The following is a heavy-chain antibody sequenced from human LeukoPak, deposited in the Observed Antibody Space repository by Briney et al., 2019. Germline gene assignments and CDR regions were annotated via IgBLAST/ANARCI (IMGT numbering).Heavy chain of an antibody. CDR3: ARDHSRLEGGTTFWWPDP. V-gene: IGHV1-46*04. D-gene: IGHD2-21*01. J-gene: IGHJ5*02. Sequence: GASVKVSCKASGFVFTAHWMHWVRQAPGQGHEWMGVINPSGDFTMYTQKLQGRVTMTRDTSTSTLYMELSGLTSEDTAVYYCARDHSRLEGGTTFWWPDPWGQGTLVTVSS. CDR2: INPSGDFT. CDR1: GFVFTAHW.